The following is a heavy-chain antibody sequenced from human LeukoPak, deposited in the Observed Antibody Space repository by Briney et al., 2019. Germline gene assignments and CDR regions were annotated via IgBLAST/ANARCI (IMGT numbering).Heavy chain of an antibody. J-gene: IGHJ3*02. CDR1: GGSISSGGYY. V-gene: IGHV4-31*03. D-gene: IGHD4-17*01. CDR2: IYYSRST. CDR3: ARPSTVTTGGAFDI. Sequence: SQTLSLTCTVSGGSISSGGYYWSWIRQHPGKGLEWIGYIYYSRSTYYNPSLKSRVTISVDTSKNQFSLKLSSVTAADTAVYYCARPSTVTTGGAFDIWGQGTMVTVSS.